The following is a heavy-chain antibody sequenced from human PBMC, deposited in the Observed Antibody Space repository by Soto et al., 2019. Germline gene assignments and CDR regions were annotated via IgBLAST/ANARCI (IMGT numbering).Heavy chain of an antibody. Sequence: QVQLVQSGAEVKKPGSSVTVSCKASGGTFSSYTISWVRQAPGQGLEWMGGIIPIFGTANYAQKFQGRVTLTAAEATSTAYRELSSLRSEDTAVYYCARGNHRWLQLWYFDLWGRGTLVTVSS. D-gene: IGHD5-12*01. CDR3: ARGNHRWLQLWYFDL. CDR1: GGTFSSYT. V-gene: IGHV1-69*12. CDR2: IIPIFGTA. J-gene: IGHJ2*01.